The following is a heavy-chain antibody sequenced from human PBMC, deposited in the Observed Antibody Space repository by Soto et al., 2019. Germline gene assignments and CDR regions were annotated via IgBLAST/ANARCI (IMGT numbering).Heavy chain of an antibody. Sequence: QVQLVESGGGVVQPGRSLRLSCEASGLTFSSYGMYWVRQAPGKGLEWVAVIWYDGSNKYYADSVKGRFTISRDNSQNTLYLQMNSLGADDTAVYYCARLLGGSSYGYFDYWGQGTLVTVSS. CDR1: GLTFSSYG. J-gene: IGHJ4*02. CDR2: IWYDGSNK. CDR3: ARLLGGSSYGYFDY. V-gene: IGHV3-33*01. D-gene: IGHD5-18*01.